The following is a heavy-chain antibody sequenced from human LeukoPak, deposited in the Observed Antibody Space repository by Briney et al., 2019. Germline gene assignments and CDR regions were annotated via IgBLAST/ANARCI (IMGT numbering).Heavy chain of an antibody. CDR1: GFTFSTSW. Sequence: GGSLRLSCAASGFTFSTSWMYWVRQAPGKGLVWVSRISPDETLTTYADSVKGRFTISRDNAKNTLYLQMNSLSAEDTAVYYCARGYFYYYMDVWGKGTTVTVSS. V-gene: IGHV3-74*01. CDR2: ISPDETLT. CDR3: ARGYFYYYMDV. J-gene: IGHJ6*03.